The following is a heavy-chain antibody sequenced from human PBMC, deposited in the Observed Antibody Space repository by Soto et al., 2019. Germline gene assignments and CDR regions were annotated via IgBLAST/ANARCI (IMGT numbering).Heavy chain of an antibody. V-gene: IGHV4-30-4*08. Sequence: PSETLSLTCSVSGAIVTSGENYWSWVRQPPGKGLEWLGYIYDSGVTSYTPALKSRVTLSLDRPNNQVSLKLRSVTAADTAVYFRVRALARGYTGNVLGQGPLVT. CDR3: VRALARGYTGNV. CDR1: GAIVTSGENY. CDR2: IYDSGVT. D-gene: IGHD3-22*01. J-gene: IGHJ3*01.